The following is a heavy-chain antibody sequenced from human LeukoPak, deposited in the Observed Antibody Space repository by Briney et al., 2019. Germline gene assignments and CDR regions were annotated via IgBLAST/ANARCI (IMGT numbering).Heavy chain of an antibody. V-gene: IGHV3-7*01. Sequence: GGSLRLSCAASGFTFSSYWMSWVRQAPGKGLEWVANIKQDGDDKYYVDSVKGRFTISRDNAKNSPYLQMNSLRAEDTAVYYCATSRSFDDWGLGTLVTVSS. CDR2: IKQDGDDK. D-gene: IGHD2-15*01. J-gene: IGHJ4*02. CDR1: GFTFSSYW. CDR3: ATSRSFDD.